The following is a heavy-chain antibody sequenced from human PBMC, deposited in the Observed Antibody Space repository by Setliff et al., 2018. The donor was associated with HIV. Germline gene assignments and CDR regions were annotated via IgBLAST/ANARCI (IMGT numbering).Heavy chain of an antibody. V-gene: IGHV1-18*01. CDR2: ISVYNSDA. CDR1: GYTSTSYG. J-gene: IGHJ5*02. Sequence: ASVKVSCKTSGYTSTSYGISWVRQAPGQGLEWMGWISVYNSDANYAQKFQGRVTFSADTSSSTVYMELRTLRPDDTAVYYCAGTSSYDFLGWLDPWGQGTLVTSPQ. D-gene: IGHD3-16*01. CDR3: AGTSSYDFLGWLDP.